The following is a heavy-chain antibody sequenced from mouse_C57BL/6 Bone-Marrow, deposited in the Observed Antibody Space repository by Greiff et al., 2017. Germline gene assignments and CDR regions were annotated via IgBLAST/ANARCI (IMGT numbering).Heavy chain of an antibody. CDR2: ISSGSSTI. CDR3: ARDYYGPYWYFDV. V-gene: IGHV5-17*01. CDR1: GFTFSDYG. D-gene: IGHD1-1*01. Sequence: EVQRVESGGGLVKPGGSLKLSCAASGFTFSDYGMHWVRQAPEKGLEWVAYISSGSSTIYYADTVKGRFTISRDNAKTTLFLQMTSLRSEDTAMYYCARDYYGPYWYFDVWGTGTTVTVSS. J-gene: IGHJ1*03.